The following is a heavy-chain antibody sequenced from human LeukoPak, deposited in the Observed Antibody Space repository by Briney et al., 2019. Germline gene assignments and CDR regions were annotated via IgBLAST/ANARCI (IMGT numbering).Heavy chain of an antibody. Sequence: ASVKVSCKVSGYTFTDYYMHWVQQAPGKGLEWMGWINPNSGGTNYAQKFQGRVTMTRDTSISTAYMELSRLRSDDTAVYYCARGRTVAGRTKPNDYWGQGTLVTVSS. CDR3: ARGRTVAGRTKPNDY. CDR2: INPNSGGT. CDR1: GYTFTDYY. V-gene: IGHV1-2*02. J-gene: IGHJ4*02. D-gene: IGHD6-19*01.